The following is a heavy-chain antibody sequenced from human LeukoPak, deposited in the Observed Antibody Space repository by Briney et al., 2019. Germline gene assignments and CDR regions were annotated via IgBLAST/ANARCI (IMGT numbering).Heavy chain of an antibody. V-gene: IGHV4-59*08. CDR3: ARRNYGSGSYYNDWFDP. CDR2: IYYSGST. CDR1: GGSISSYY. Sequence: SETLSLTCTVSGGSISSYYWSWIRQPPGKGLEWIGYIYYSGSTNYNPSLKSRVTISADTSKNQFSLKLSSVTAADTAVYYCARRNYGSGSYYNDWFDPWGRGTLVTVSS. J-gene: IGHJ5*02. D-gene: IGHD3-10*01.